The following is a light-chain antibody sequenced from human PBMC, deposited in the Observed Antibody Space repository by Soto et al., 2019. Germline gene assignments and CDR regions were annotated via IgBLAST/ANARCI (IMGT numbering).Light chain of an antibody. V-gene: IGLV2-14*01. CDR3: SSYTSSSTPRYV. CDR2: DVS. CDR1: SSDDGGYNY. Sequence: QSVLTQPASVSGSPGQSITISCTGTSSDDGGYNYVSWYQQHPGKAPKLMIYDVSNRPSGVSNRFSGSKSGNTASLTISGLQAEDEADYYCSSYTSSSTPRYVFGTGTKVPS. J-gene: IGLJ1*01.